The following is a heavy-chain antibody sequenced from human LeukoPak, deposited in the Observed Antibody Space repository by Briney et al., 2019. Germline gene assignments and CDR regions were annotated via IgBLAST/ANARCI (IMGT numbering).Heavy chain of an antibody. D-gene: IGHD6-19*01. CDR2: INHSGST. Sequence: SETLFLTCAVYGGSFSGYYWSWIRQPPGKGLEWIGEINHSGSTNYNPSLKSRVTISVDTSKNQFSLKLSSVTAADTAVYYCARLKVPLAVAGKRGYNWFDPWGQGTLVTVSS. V-gene: IGHV4-34*01. J-gene: IGHJ5*02. CDR3: ARLKVPLAVAGKRGYNWFDP. CDR1: GGSFSGYY.